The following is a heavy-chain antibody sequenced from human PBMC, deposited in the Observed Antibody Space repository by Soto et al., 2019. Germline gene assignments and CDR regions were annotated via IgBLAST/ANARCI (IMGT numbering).Heavy chain of an antibody. CDR2: IYYSGST. V-gene: IGHV4-30-4*01. J-gene: IGHJ4*02. CDR1: CGSISSGDYY. D-gene: IGHD4-17*01. CDR3: ARDPYGDYYFDY. Sequence: SETLSLTCTVSCGSISSGDYYWSWIRQPPGKGLEWIGYIYYSGSTYYNPSLKSRVTISVDTSKNQFSLKLSSVTAADTAVYYCARDPYGDYYFDYWGQGTLVTVSS.